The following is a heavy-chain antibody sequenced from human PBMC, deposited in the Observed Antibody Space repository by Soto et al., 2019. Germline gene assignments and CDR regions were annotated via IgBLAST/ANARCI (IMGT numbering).Heavy chain of an antibody. D-gene: IGHD3-3*01. CDR1: GFTFSTYW. CDR3: ARYFWMTTFWNDAFDI. CDR2: INGAGSST. V-gene: IGHV3-74*01. J-gene: IGHJ3*02. Sequence: EVQLVESGGGLIQPGGSLRLSCAASGFTFSTYWMHWVRQAPGKGLVWVSRINGAGSSTSYADSVKGRFTISRDSAKNTLYLPMNSLRAEDTGVYYCARYFWMTTFWNDAFDIWGQGTMVTVSS.